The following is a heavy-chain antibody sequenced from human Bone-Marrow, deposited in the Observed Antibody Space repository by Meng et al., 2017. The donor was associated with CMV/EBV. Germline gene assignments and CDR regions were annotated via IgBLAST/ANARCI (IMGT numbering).Heavy chain of an antibody. D-gene: IGHD1-26*01. CDR1: GGSISSGDYY. V-gene: IGHV4-30-4*08. CDR3: ARGVGWPYFDY. Sequence: SETLSLTCTVSGGSISSGDYYWSWIRQPPGKGLEWIGYIYYSASTYYNPSLKSRVTISVDTSKNQFSLKLRSVTAADTAVYYCARGVGWPYFDYCGQRTLVTVSS. J-gene: IGHJ4*02. CDR2: IYYSAST.